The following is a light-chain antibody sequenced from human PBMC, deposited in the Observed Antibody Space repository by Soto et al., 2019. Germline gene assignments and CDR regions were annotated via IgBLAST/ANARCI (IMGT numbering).Light chain of an antibody. CDR3: QQSYSTPPRT. J-gene: IGKJ4*01. CDR1: QSISSY. Sequence: DIQMTQSPSSLSASVGDRVTITCRASQSISSYLNWYKQKPGKAPKLLIYAASSLQSGVPSRFSGRGSGTDFTLTISSLQPEDFATYYCQQSYSTPPRTFGGGTKVEIK. CDR2: AAS. V-gene: IGKV1-39*01.